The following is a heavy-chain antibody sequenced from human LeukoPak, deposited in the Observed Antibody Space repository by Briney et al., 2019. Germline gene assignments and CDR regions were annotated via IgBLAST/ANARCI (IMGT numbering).Heavy chain of an antibody. J-gene: IGHJ6*02. CDR2: IFPGDSDI. D-gene: IGHD2-15*01. CDR3: VRHGLKGCSGGRCFTSFYYYGPDV. CDR1: GSRFIDYW. V-gene: IGHV5-51*01. Sequence: PGASLQISCKGSGSRFIDYWIGWVRQLPGKGLEWMGIIFPGDSDIKYSPSFQGQVTISADNSISTAYLQWSSLKASDTAMYYCVRHGLKGCSGGRCFTSFYYYGPDVWGQGSTVTVSS.